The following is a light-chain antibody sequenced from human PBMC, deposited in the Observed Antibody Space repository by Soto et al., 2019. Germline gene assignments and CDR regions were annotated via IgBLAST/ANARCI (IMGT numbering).Light chain of an antibody. Sequence: QSVLTQPASVSGSPGQSITISCTGTSSDVGGYNYVSWYQQHPGKAPQLMIYDVSNRPSGVSNRFSGSKSGNTASLTISGLQAEDEADYYCSSYTSSSTRVFGTGTKFTVL. V-gene: IGLV2-14*01. CDR1: SSDVGGYNY. J-gene: IGLJ1*01. CDR3: SSYTSSSTRV. CDR2: DVS.